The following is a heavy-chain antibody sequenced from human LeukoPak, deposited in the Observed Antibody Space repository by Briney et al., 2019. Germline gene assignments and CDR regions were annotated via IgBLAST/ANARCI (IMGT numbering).Heavy chain of an antibody. D-gene: IGHD3-16*01. V-gene: IGHV4-34*01. CDR3: ASVSRLRHFDY. J-gene: IGHJ4*02. CDR2: INHSGST. CDR1: GGSFSGYY. Sequence: SETLSLTCAVYGGSFSGYYWSWIRQPPGKGLEWIGKINHSGSTNYNPSLKSRVTISVDTSKKQFSLKLSSVTAADTAVYYCASVSRLRHFDYWGQGTLVTVSS.